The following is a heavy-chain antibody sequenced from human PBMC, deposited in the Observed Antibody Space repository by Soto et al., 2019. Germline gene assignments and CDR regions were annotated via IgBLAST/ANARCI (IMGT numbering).Heavy chain of an antibody. CDR1: GGSISSGGYA. CDR3: ARDSLTGNYFDP. Sequence: PSETLSLTCAVSGGSISSGGYAWNWIRQPPGKGLEWIGYIYHSGYTSYNPSLKNRVTISVDKSKNQFSLTLSFVTAADTAVYYCARDSLTGNYFDPSGQGTLVTVSS. D-gene: IGHD1-7*01. CDR2: IYHSGYT. J-gene: IGHJ5*02. V-gene: IGHV4-30-2*01.